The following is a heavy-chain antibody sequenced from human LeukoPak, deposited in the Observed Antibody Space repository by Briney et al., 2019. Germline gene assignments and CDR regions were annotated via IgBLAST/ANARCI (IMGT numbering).Heavy chain of an antibody. V-gene: IGHV1-2*02. D-gene: IGHD6-19*01. J-gene: IGHJ6*03. CDR1: GYTFTGYY. CDR2: INPNNGGT. CDR3: ARDGWYISYMDV. Sequence: ASVKVSCKASGYTFTGYYMHWVRQAPGQGLEWMGWINPNNGGTKYAQKFQGRVTMTRDTSISTAYMELTRLRSDDMAVYYCARDGWYISYMDVWGKGITVTVSS.